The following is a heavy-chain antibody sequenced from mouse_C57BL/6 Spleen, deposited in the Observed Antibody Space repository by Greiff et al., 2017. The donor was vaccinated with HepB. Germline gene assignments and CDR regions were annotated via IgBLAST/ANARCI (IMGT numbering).Heavy chain of an antibody. D-gene: IGHD3-3*01. J-gene: IGHJ2*01. CDR2: ISDGGSYT. CDR3: ARGGLRVDY. Sequence: EVQRVESGGGLVKPGGSLKLSCAASGFTFSSYAMSWVRQTPEKRLEWVATISDGGSYTYYPDNVKGRFTISRDNAKNNLYLQMSHLKSEDTAMYYCARGGLRVDYWGQGTTLTVSS. V-gene: IGHV5-4*01. CDR1: GFTFSSYA.